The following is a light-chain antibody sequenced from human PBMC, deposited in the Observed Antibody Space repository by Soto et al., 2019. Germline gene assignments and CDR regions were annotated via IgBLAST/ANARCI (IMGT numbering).Light chain of an antibody. CDR2: DVS. CDR1: SSDVGGYNY. J-gene: IGLJ1*01. Sequence: QSALTQPASVSGSPGQSITISCTGTSSDVGGYNYVSWYQQHPGKAPKFMIYDVSNRPSGVSTRFSGSKSGNTASLTISGLQAEDEDDYYCNSYSTSNTRPLVFGTGTKLTVL. CDR3: NSYSTSNTRPLV. V-gene: IGLV2-14*01.